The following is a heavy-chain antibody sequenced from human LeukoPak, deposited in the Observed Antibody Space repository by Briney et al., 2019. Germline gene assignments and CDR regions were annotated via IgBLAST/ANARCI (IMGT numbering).Heavy chain of an antibody. V-gene: IGHV3-48*01. CDR1: GFTFSSYS. D-gene: IGHD7-27*01. Sequence: GGSLRLSCVASGFTFSSYSMNWVRQAPGKGLEWVSYISSSSSTIYYADSVKGRFTISRDNAKNSLYLQMNSLRAEDTAVYYCARDLITGAPGADYRGQGTLVTVSS. CDR3: ARDLITGAPGADY. CDR2: ISSSSSTI. J-gene: IGHJ4*02.